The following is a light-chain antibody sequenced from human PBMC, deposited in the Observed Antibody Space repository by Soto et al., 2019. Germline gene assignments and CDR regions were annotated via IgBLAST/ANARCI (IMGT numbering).Light chain of an antibody. CDR3: QPCGAAQRT. CDR2: GAS. Sequence: RTSQSVQFNYVAWYQQKPGQAPRLLIYGASSRATGIPDRFSGSESGTYVTVMMSRLSRWAVVVYYGQPCGAAQRTIGQGTRLEIK. V-gene: IGKV3-20*01. J-gene: IGKJ5*01. CDR1: QSVQFNY.